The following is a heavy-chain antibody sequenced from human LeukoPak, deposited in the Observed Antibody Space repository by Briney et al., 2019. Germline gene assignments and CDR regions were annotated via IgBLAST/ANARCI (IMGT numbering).Heavy chain of an antibody. Sequence: GGSLRLSCAASGFTFSSYAMSWVRQAPGKGLEWVSAISGSGGSTYYADSVKGRFTISRDNSKNTLYLQMNTLRAQDTDVYYCAKVGYYGSGMAPTPYDIWGQGTMVTVSS. CDR2: ISGSGGST. J-gene: IGHJ3*02. D-gene: IGHD3-10*01. V-gene: IGHV3-23*01. CDR3: AKVGYYGSGMAPTPYDI. CDR1: GFTFSSYA.